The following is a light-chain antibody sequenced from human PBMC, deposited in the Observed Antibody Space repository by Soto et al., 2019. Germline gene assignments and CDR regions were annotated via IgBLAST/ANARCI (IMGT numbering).Light chain of an antibody. J-gene: IGLJ1*01. Sequence: QLVLTQSPSASASLGASVKLTCTLSSGHSSYASAWHQQQPEKGPRYLMKLTSDGSHYKGGGIPDRFSGSSSGAERYLTISSLQSEDEADYYCQTWGTGIQVFGTGTKVTVL. CDR1: SGHSSYA. CDR2: LTSDGSH. CDR3: QTWGTGIQV. V-gene: IGLV4-69*01.